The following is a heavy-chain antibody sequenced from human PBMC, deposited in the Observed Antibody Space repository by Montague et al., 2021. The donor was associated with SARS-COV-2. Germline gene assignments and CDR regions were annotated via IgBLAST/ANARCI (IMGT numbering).Heavy chain of an antibody. CDR2: IHIGGTS. V-gene: IGHV4-39*07. J-gene: IGHJ4*02. D-gene: IGHD3-9*01. CDR1: GDSISSGGYF. Sequence: SETVSLTCTVSGDSISSGGYFWGWIRQPPGKGLEWIASIHIGGTSYLNPSLKSRVTISIDSSKNQFSLNVASVTAADTAVYFCARSRDWYLGNWGQGTLATVSS. CDR3: ARSRDWYLGN.